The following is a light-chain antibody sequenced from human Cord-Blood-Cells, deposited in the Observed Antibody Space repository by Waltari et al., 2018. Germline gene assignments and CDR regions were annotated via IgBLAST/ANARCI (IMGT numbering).Light chain of an antibody. CDR2: GAS. Sequence: EIVLTQSPGTLSLSPGERATLSCRASQSVSSSYLAWYQQKPGQAPRLLIYGASSRATGIPDRFSGSGSGTDFTRTISRLEPEDVAVYYCQQYGSSLRTFGQGTKVEIK. CDR1: QSVSSSY. V-gene: IGKV3-20*01. J-gene: IGKJ1*01. CDR3: QQYGSSLRT.